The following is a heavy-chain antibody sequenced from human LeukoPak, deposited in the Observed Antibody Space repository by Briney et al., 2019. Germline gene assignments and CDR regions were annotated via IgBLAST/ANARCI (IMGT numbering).Heavy chain of an antibody. V-gene: IGHV4-59*01. D-gene: IGHD1-26*01. Sequence: PSETLSLTCTVSGGSISSYYWSWIRQPPGKGLEWIGYIYYSGSTNYNPSLKSRVTISVDTSKNQFSLKLSSVTAADTAVYYCARGNPWELLPRGRHYYFDYWGQGTLVTVSS. J-gene: IGHJ4*02. CDR2: IYYSGST. CDR1: GGSISSYY. CDR3: ARGNPWELLPRGRHYYFDY.